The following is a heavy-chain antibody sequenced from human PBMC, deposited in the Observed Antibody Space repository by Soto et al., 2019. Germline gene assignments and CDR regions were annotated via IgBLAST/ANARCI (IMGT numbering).Heavy chain of an antibody. D-gene: IGHD5-12*01. CDR2: IYYSGST. V-gene: IGHV4-31*03. CDR1: GGSISSGGYY. J-gene: IGHJ6*02. Sequence: QAQLQESGPGLVKPSQTLSLTCTVSGGSISSGGYYWSWIRQHPGKGLEWIGYIYYSGSTYYNPSLKSRVTISVDTSKNQFSLKLSSVTAADTAVYYCASWRDGYNPDYYYGMDVWGQGTTVTVSS. CDR3: ASWRDGYNPDYYYGMDV.